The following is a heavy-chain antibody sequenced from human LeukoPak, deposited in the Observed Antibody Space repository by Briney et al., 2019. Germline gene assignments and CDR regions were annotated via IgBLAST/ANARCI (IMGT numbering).Heavy chain of an antibody. CDR2: IYYTGIT. CDR3: ARGLGTAMVRTPGAFDI. D-gene: IGHD5-18*01. J-gene: IGHJ3*02. CDR1: GDSISSYY. V-gene: IGHV4-59*01. Sequence: SETLSLTCTVSGDSISSYYWSWIRQAPGKGLEWIGYIYYTGITMSNPSLKSRVSISIDTSKSQLSLKLSSVTAADTAVYYCARGLGTAMVRTPGAFDIWGQGTMVTVSS.